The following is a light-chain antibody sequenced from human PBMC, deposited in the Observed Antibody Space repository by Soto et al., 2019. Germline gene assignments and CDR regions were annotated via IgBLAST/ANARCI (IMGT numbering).Light chain of an antibody. V-gene: IGKV1-8*01. J-gene: IGKJ3*01. Sequence: AIRMTQSPSSLSASTGDRVTITCRASQGISSYLAWYQQKPGKAPKLLIYAASTLQSGVPSRFSGSGSGTDFTLTISCLQSEDFATYYCQQYYSYPQPFGPGTKVDIK. CDR1: QGISSY. CDR3: QQYYSYPQP. CDR2: AAS.